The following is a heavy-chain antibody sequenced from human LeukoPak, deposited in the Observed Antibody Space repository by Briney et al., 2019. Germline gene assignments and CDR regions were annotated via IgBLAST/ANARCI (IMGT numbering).Heavy chain of an antibody. V-gene: IGHV3-7*01. J-gene: IGHJ4*02. CDR3: ARDGGGLDY. CDR2: IQQDGSET. CDR1: GFSFGIYW. Sequence: PGGSLRLSCAASGFSFGIYWMSWVRQAPGKGLEWVAYIQQDGSETYYADSVKGRFTISRDNAKNSLHLQMNSLRVEGTAVYYCARDGGGLDYWGQGTLVTVSS. D-gene: IGHD3-16*01.